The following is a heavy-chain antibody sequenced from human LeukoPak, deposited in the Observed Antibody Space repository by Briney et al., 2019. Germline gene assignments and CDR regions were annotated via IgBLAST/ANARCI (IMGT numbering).Heavy chain of an antibody. CDR3: ARRAGAYSHPYDY. CDR2: INPNSGGT. CDR1: GYTFTGYY. D-gene: IGHD4/OR15-4a*01. Sequence: ASVKVSCKASGYTFTGYYMHWVRQAPGQGLEWMGWINPNSGGTNYAQKFQGRVTMTRDTSISTAYMEPSRLRSDDTAVYYCARRAGAYSHPYDYWGQGTLVTVSS. V-gene: IGHV1-2*02. J-gene: IGHJ4*02.